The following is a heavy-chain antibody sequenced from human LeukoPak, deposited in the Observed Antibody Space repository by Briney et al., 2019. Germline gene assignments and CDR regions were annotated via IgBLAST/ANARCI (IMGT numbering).Heavy chain of an antibody. CDR3: ARRTSPSKAFDI. D-gene: IGHD3/OR15-3a*01. CDR2: INNGGSS. J-gene: IGHJ3*02. CDR1: GFTFSSSA. V-gene: IGHV3-23*01. Sequence: GGSLRLSCAASGFTFSSSAMSWVRQAPGKGLEWVSTINNGGSSYYADSVKGRFTISRDNSKNTLFLQMYNLRAEDTAVYHCARRTSPSKAFDIWGQGTMVTVSS.